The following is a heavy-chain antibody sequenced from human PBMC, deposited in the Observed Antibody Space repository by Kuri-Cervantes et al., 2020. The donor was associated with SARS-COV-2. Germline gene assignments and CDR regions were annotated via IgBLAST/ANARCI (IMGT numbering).Heavy chain of an antibody. CDR1: GFTFSNAW. Sequence: GGSLRLTCAASGFTFSNAWMSWVRQAPGKGLEWVGRIKSKTDGGTTDYAAPVKGRFTISRDDSKNTLYLQMNSLKTEDTAVYYYTTEDGDYVSLDYWGQGTLVTVSS. CDR3: TTEDGDYVSLDY. D-gene: IGHD4-17*01. V-gene: IGHV3-15*01. J-gene: IGHJ4*02. CDR2: IKSKTDGGTT.